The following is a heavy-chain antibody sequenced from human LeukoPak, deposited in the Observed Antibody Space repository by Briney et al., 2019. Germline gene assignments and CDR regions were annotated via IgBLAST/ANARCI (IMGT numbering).Heavy chain of an antibody. Sequence: ASVKVSCKASGYTFTGYYMRWVRQAPGQGLEWMGWINPNSGGTNYAQKFQGRVTMTRDTSISTAYMELGRLRSDDTAVYYCARAVGGQWLVRGYGYFDYWGQGTLVTVSS. CDR3: ARAVGGQWLVRGYGYFDY. CDR2: INPNSGGT. V-gene: IGHV1-2*02. J-gene: IGHJ4*02. D-gene: IGHD6-19*01. CDR1: GYTFTGYY.